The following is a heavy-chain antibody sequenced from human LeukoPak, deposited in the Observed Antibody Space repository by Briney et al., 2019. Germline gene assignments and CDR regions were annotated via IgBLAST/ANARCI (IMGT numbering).Heavy chain of an antibody. V-gene: IGHV4-59*12. CDR1: GGSISSSF. Sequence: SETLSLTCTVSGGSISSSFWSWIRQPPGKGLEWIGYIYNSRSTNYNPSLKSRVTISVDTSKNQFSLKLNSVTAADTAVYYCVRGGGSSNWVVNWGQGTLVTVSS. CDR2: IYNSRST. CDR3: VRGGGSSNWVVN. J-gene: IGHJ4*02. D-gene: IGHD6-13*01.